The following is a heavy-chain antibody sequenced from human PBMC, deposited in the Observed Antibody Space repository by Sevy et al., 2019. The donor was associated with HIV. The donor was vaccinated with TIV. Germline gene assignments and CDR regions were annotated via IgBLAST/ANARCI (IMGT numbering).Heavy chain of an antibody. D-gene: IGHD2-2*01. V-gene: IGHV3-49*04. CDR1: GFKFGDSA. Sequence: GGSLRLSCTASGFKFGDSAMSWVRQAPGKGLGWVGFIRSKADGGTTLYAASVKGRFNISRDDSKSIAYLQMNNLKIEDTAVYYCSRDVVVPYGWLDPWGQGTLVTVSS. J-gene: IGHJ5*02. CDR2: IRSKADGGTT. CDR3: SRDVVVPYGWLDP.